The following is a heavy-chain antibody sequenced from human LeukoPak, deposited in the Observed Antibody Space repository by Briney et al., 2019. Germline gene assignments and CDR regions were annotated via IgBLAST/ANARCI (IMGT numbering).Heavy chain of an antibody. V-gene: IGHV6-1*01. J-gene: IGHJ6*02. CDR1: GDSVSSNSAA. Sequence: PSQTPSLTCDISGDSVSSNSAAWNWIRQSPSRGLEWLGRTYYRSKWYSDYAVSVKSRIIISPDTSKNQFSLQLNSVTPEDTAVYYCARQYSSGWSYYYGLDVWGQGTTVTVSS. CDR2: TYYRSKWYS. CDR3: ARQYSSGWSYYYGLDV. D-gene: IGHD6-19*01.